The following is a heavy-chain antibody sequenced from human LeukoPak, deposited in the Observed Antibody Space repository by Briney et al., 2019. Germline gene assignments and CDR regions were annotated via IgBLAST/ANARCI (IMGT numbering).Heavy chain of an antibody. J-gene: IGHJ4*02. CDR2: INPKNGGT. V-gene: IGHV1-2*02. CDR1: GYTFTDYY. CDR3: ARDPAQTYYYDP. Sequence: ASVKVSCKASGYTFTDYYLHWVRQAPGQGLGWMGWINPKNGGTKYAQKFQGRVTMTRDTSISTVYMELSRLTSDDTAVYSCARDPAQTYYYDPWGQGTLVTVSS. D-gene: IGHD3-22*01.